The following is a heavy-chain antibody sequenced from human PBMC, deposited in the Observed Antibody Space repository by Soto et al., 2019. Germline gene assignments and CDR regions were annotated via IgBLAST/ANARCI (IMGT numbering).Heavy chain of an antibody. CDR2: FGTRGDT. V-gene: IGHV3-21*01. CDR3: AREETAWPLAYGLDV. Sequence: LRLSCAASGFTFNSFTMHWVRQAPGKGLEWVSSFGTRGDTYYADTVKGRFTISRDNAKNSVSLQMNSLRAEDTAVYFCAREETAWPLAYGLDVWGQGTTVTVSS. CDR1: GFTFNSFT. D-gene: IGHD2-21*02. J-gene: IGHJ6*02.